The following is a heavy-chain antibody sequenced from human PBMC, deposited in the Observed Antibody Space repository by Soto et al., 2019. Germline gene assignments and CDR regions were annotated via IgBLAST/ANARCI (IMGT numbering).Heavy chain of an antibody. V-gene: IGHV4-59*12. CDR2: IYYSGST. CDR3: ARENNDFWSGLSSYYYYGMDV. D-gene: IGHD3-3*01. CDR1: GGSISSYY. J-gene: IGHJ6*02. Sequence: PSETLSLTCTVSGGSISSYYWTWIRQPPGKGLEWIGYIYYSGSTNYNPSLKSRVTISVATSKTQFSLKLSSVTAADTAVYYCARENNDFWSGLSSYYYYGMDVWGQGTTVTVSS.